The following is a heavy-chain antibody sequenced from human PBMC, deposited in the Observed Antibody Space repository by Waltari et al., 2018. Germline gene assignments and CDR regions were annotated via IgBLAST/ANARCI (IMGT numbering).Heavy chain of an antibody. CDR2: INHSGST. V-gene: IGHV4-34*01. CDR3: AGRTDYYDSSGYMTGANWFDP. CDR1: GGSFSVYY. Sequence: QVQLQQWGAGLLKPSETLSLTCAVYGGSFSVYYWSWIRQPPGKGLEWIGEINHSGSTNYNPSLKSRVTISVDTSKNQCSLKLSSVTAADTAVYYCAGRTDYYDSSGYMTGANWFDPWGQGTLVTVSS. D-gene: IGHD3-22*01. J-gene: IGHJ5*02.